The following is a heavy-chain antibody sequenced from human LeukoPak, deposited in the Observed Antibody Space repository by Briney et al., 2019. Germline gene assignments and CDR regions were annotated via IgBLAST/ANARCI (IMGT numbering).Heavy chain of an antibody. CDR2: IYYSGST. CDR3: ARHSSSWYNSAEYFQH. CDR1: GGSISSYY. D-gene: IGHD6-13*01. Sequence: SETLSLTCTVSGGSISSYYWSWIRQPPGKGLEWIGYIYYSGSTNYNPSLKSRVTISVDTSKNQFSLKLSSVTAADTAVYYCARHSSSWYNSAEYFQHWGQGTLVTVSS. J-gene: IGHJ1*01. V-gene: IGHV4-59*08.